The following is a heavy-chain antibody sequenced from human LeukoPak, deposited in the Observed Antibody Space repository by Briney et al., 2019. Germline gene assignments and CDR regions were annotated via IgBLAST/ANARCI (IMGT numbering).Heavy chain of an antibody. CDR3: ARLSKDTVVLPAAMAHYFDY. J-gene: IGHJ4*02. CDR2: IHYTGST. CDR1: GGSISGYY. D-gene: IGHD2-2*01. Sequence: SETLSLTCTVSGGSISGYYWSWIRQPPGKGLQFIGYIHYTGSTNYNPSLESRVTLSVDTSKNQFSLKLRSVTAADTAVYYCARLSKDTVVLPAAMAHYFDYWGQGTLVTVSA. V-gene: IGHV4-59*08.